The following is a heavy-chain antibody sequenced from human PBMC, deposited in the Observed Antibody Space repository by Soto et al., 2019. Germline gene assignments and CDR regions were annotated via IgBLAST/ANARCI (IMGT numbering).Heavy chain of an antibody. D-gene: IGHD3-10*01. J-gene: IGHJ4*02. V-gene: IGHV4-39*01. CDR1: GASISRTGFH. CDR3: SRRGSGHTFDY. CDR2: VYESVNT. Sequence: QVHLQESGPGLVMPAETLSLTCAVSGASISRTGFHWGWIRQPPGQGLAWIGSVYESVNTYYNSSLKSRVPISEDTSKNQFSLELKSVTAADTAVYYCSRRGSGHTFDYWGQGTLGTVSS.